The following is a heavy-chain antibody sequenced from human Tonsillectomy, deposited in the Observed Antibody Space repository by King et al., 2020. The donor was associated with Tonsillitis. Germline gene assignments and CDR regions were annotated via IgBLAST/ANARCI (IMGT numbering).Heavy chain of an antibody. Sequence: QLQESGPGLVNLSETLSLPCTLSGGPISSYYWSWIRQPPGKGLEGMGYIYYRGSTHYNPSTKRRVTIAVDTSKNQLSLKLSSVTAGDTAVYYCARVLPIGEWYFDPWGRGTLVTVSS. CDR1: GGPISSYY. CDR3: ARVLPIGEWYFDP. J-gene: IGHJ2*01. V-gene: IGHV4-59*01. CDR2: IYYRGST. D-gene: IGHD3-10*01.